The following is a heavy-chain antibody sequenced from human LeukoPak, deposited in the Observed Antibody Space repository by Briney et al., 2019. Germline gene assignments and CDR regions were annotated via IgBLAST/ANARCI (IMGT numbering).Heavy chain of an antibody. Sequence: ASVKVSCKASGYTFTSYYMHWVRQAPGQGLEWMGIINPSGGSTSYAQKFQGRVTMTRDMSTSTVYMELSSLRSEDTAVYYCARDGQRGYSYGNWFDPLGPGNPGHRLL. V-gene: IGHV1-46*01. D-gene: IGHD5-18*01. J-gene: IGHJ5*02. CDR3: ARDGQRGYSYGNWFDP. CDR1: GYTFTSYY. CDR2: INPSGGST.